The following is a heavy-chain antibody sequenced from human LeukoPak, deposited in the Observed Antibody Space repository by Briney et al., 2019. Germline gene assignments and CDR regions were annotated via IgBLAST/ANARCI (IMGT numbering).Heavy chain of an antibody. D-gene: IGHD6-13*01. CDR1: GGSISSYY. V-gene: IGHV4-59*01. CDR2: IYYSGST. J-gene: IGHJ4*02. Sequence: SETLSLTCTVSGGSISSYYWSWIRQPPGKGLEWIGYIYYSGSTNYNPSLKSRVTISVDTSKNQFSLKLSSVTAADTAVYYCARVGGYSSPGPFDYWGQGTLVTVSS. CDR3: ARVGGYSSPGPFDY.